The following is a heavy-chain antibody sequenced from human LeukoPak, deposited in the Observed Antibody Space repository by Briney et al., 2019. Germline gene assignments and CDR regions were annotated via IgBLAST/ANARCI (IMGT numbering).Heavy chain of an antibody. CDR1: GGSISSGGYY. V-gene: IGHV4-31*03. D-gene: IGHD1-26*01. CDR2: IYYSGST. J-gene: IGHJ3*02. CDR3: ARGGGIVGAPNAFDI. Sequence: SETLSLTCTVSGGSISSGGYYWSWIRQHSGKGLEWIGYIYYSGSTYYNPSLKSRVTISVDTSKNQFSLKLSSVTAADTAVYYCARGGGIVGAPNAFDIWGQGTMVTVSS.